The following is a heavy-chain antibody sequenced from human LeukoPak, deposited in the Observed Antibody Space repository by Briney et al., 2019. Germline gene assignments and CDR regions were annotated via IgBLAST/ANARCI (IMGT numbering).Heavy chain of an antibody. D-gene: IGHD1-26*01. Sequence: GGSQTLSCAASGLTFSICGMHGVRQAPGKGVVWVAVIWYDGSNKYYADSVKGRLTISRDKSKNTLYLQMNSQRAEDTAVYYCARATESGSPPFDYWGQGTLVTVSS. J-gene: IGHJ4*02. CDR2: IWYDGSNK. CDR1: GLTFSICG. V-gene: IGHV3-33*01. CDR3: ARATESGSPPFDY.